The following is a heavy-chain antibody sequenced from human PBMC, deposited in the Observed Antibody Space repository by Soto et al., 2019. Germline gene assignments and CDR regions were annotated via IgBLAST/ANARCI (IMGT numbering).Heavy chain of an antibody. CDR3: ARGTLAYSGYDLDY. Sequence: TSETLSLTCTVSGGSISSSDYYWSWIRQPPGKGLEWIGYIYYSGSTYYNPSLKSRVTISVDTSKNQFSLKLSSVTAADTAVYFCARGTLAYSGYDLDYWGQGTLVTVSS. J-gene: IGHJ4*02. D-gene: IGHD5-12*01. CDR1: GGSISSSDYY. V-gene: IGHV4-30-4*01. CDR2: IYYSGST.